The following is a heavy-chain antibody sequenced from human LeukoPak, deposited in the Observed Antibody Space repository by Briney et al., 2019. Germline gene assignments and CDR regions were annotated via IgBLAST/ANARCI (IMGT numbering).Heavy chain of an antibody. J-gene: IGHJ4*02. V-gene: IGHV1-8*01. Sequence: GASVKVSCKASGDSFTSYDMNWVRQATGQGLEWMGWMNPNSGNIGYAHKFQGRLTMTRNTSRSTAYMELRSLTSDDTAVYYCVRTAGIFWSGAYYFDSWGQGTLVTVSS. CDR1: GDSFTSYD. CDR2: MNPNSGNI. CDR3: VRTAGIFWSGAYYFDS. D-gene: IGHD3-3*01.